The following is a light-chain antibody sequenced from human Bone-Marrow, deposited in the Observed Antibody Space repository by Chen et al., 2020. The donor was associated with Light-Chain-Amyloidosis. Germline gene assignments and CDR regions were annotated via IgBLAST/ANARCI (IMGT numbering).Light chain of an antibody. CDR2: ADD. CDR3: QSYQGSSQGV. CDR1: SGSIATNY. V-gene: IGLV6-57*01. Sequence: NFMLTQPHSVSESPGKTVIISCTRSSGSIATNYVQWYKQRPGSSPTTVIYADDQRPSGVPDRFSGSIDRSSNSAALTISGLKTEDEADYYCQSYQGSSQGVFGGGTKLTVL. J-gene: IGLJ3*02.